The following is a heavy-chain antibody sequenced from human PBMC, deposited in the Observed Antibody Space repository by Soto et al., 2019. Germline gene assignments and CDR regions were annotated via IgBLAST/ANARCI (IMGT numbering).Heavy chain of an antibody. CDR1: GFTFSSYA. CDR3: AKDQVAVAGSTFDY. D-gene: IGHD6-19*01. CDR2: ISGSGGAT. V-gene: IGHV3-23*01. Sequence: EVQLLESGGGLVQPGGSLRLSCAASGFTFSSYAISWVRQAPGKGLEWVSAISGSGGATYYADSVKGRFTISRDNSKKTVYLQMNSLRGEDTPVYFCAKDQVAVAGSTFDYWGHGTRVTVSS. J-gene: IGHJ4*01.